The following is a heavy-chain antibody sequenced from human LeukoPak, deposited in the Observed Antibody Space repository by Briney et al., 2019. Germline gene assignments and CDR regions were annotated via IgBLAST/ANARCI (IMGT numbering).Heavy chain of an antibody. V-gene: IGHV5-10-1*01. Sequence: GESLKISCKGSGYSFSSYWITWVRQMPGKGLEWMGRIDPSDSYTNYSPSFQGHVTISADKSINTAYVQWCSLRASDTAIYYCAASVRYFDWLFPGAFDVWGQGTTVTVSS. D-gene: IGHD3-9*01. CDR3: AASVRYFDWLFPGAFDV. CDR2: IDPSDSYT. J-gene: IGHJ3*01. CDR1: GYSFSSYW.